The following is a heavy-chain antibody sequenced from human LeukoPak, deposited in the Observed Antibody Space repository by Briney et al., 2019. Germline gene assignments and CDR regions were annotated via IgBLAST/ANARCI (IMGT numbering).Heavy chain of an antibody. J-gene: IGHJ4*02. CDR1: GFIFDDYA. Sequence: TGGSLRLSCAASGFIFDDYAMHWVRQVPGKGLEWVSGISWNSGKIDYADSVKGRFTISRDNAKNSLYLQMNSLRVEDMALYYCAKDRGYSSSFFEIWGQGTLVTISS. CDR2: ISWNSGKI. CDR3: AKDRGYSSSFFEI. D-gene: IGHD6-13*01. V-gene: IGHV3-9*03.